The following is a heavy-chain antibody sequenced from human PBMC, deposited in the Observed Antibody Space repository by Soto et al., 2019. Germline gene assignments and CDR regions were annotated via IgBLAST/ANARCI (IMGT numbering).Heavy chain of an antibody. D-gene: IGHD1-7*01. CDR2: IYTSGNT. V-gene: IGHV4-4*07. Sequence: SETLSLTCTVSGGSISSYHWSWIRQSAGKGLEWIGRIYTSGNTHYNPSLKSRVTVSIDTSKNQLFLTVNSVTAADSAVYYCARESGDNWDYEAYWGQGTPVTVSS. CDR3: ARESGDNWDYEAY. J-gene: IGHJ4*02. CDR1: GGSISSYH.